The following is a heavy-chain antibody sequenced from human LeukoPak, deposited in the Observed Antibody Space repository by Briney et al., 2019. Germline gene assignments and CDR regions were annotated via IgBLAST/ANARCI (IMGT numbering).Heavy chain of an antibody. CDR1: GGSVSSTNW. CDR2: VHLDGRT. CDR3: AREGGFYRPLDY. Sequence: KPSETLSLTCGVSGGSVSSTNWWTWIRQPPGKGLEWIGEVHLDGRTNFNPSLKSQLTMSVDLSENHVSLKLTSVTAADTAVYYCAREGGFYRPLDYSGQGTLVTVSS. J-gene: IGHJ4*02. D-gene: IGHD6-25*01. V-gene: IGHV4-4*02.